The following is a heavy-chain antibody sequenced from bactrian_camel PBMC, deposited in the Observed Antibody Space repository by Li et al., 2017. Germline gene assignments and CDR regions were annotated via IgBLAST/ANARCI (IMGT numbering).Heavy chain of an antibody. CDR2: INSSGGNR. CDR1: GFIFGDYT. Sequence: VQLVESGGGLVQPGGSLRVSCVGTGFIFGDYTITWVRQAPGKALEWISDINSSGGNRNYADSVKGRFTISKDNARNTLYLEMNSLKPEDTAVYYCAAGRDLYARAPDIRAWQWYGQGTQVTVS. J-gene: IGHJ4*01. V-gene: IGHV3S40*01. D-gene: IGHD7*01.